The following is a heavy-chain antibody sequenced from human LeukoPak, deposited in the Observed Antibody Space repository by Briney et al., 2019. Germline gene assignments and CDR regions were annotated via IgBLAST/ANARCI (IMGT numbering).Heavy chain of an antibody. Sequence: SETLSLTYAVYGGSFSGYYWSWIRQPPGKGLEWIGEINHSGSTNYNPSLKSRVTISVDTSKNQFSLKLSSVTAADTAVYYCASISKGSTPFRNYWGQGTLVTVSS. CDR3: ASISKGSTPFRNY. CDR1: GGSFSGYY. D-gene: IGHD3-10*01. CDR2: INHSGST. V-gene: IGHV4-34*01. J-gene: IGHJ4*02.